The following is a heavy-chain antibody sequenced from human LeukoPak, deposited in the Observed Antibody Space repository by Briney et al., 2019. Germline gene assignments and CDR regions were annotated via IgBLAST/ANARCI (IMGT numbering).Heavy chain of an antibody. V-gene: IGHV4-34*01. CDR1: GGSFSGYY. Sequence: PSETLSLTCTVYGGSFSGYYWSWIRQPPGKGLEWIGEITHSGSTNYIPSLKSRVTISVDTSKNQFSLKLSSVTAADTAVYYCARGRESTSDYGSGTASPYYFDYWGQGTLVTVSS. D-gene: IGHD3-10*01. CDR3: ARGRESTSDYGSGTASPYYFDY. CDR2: ITHSGST. J-gene: IGHJ4*02.